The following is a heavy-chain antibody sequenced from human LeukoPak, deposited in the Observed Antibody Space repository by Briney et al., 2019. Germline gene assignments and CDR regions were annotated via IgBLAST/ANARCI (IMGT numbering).Heavy chain of an antibody. V-gene: IGHV3-21*01. D-gene: IGHD3-16*01. Sequence: PGGSLRLSCAASGFTFSSYSMNWVRQAPGKGLEWVSSISSSSSYIYYADSVKGRFTISRDNAKNSLYLQMNSLRAEDTAVYYCARDRREYVWGSYLRSDAFDIWGQGTMVTVSS. CDR1: GFTFSSYS. CDR2: ISSSSSYI. J-gene: IGHJ3*02. CDR3: ARDRREYVWGSYLRSDAFDI.